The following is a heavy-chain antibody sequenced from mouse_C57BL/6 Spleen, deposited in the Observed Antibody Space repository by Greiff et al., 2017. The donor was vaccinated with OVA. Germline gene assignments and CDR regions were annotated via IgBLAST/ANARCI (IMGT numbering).Heavy chain of an antibody. V-gene: IGHV1-82*01. Sequence: QVQLQQSGPELVKPGASVKISCKASGYAFSSSWMNWVKQRPGKGLEWIGRIYPGDGDTNYNGKFKGKATLTADKSSSTAYMQLSSLTSEDSAVYFCARTLSSMVTPMDYWGQGTSVTVSS. CDR1: GYAFSSSW. CDR3: ARTLSSMVTPMDY. CDR2: IYPGDGDT. D-gene: IGHD2-2*01. J-gene: IGHJ4*01.